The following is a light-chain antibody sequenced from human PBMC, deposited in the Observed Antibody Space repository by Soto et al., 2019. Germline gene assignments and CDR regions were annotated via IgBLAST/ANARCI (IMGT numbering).Light chain of an antibody. CDR1: QTIIRY. CDR2: AAS. V-gene: IGKV1-39*01. CDR3: QQSYSTLFT. Sequence: DIQMTQSPSSLSASVGDRVTITCRASQTIIRYLNWYQQKPGRAPNLLIYAASSLHTGVPSRFSASGSGTEFTLTFSSLQPEDSATYYCQQSYSTLFTFGLGTRVEIK. J-gene: IGKJ3*01.